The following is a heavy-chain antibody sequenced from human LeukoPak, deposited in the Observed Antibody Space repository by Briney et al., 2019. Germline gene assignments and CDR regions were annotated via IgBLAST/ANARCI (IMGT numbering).Heavy chain of an antibody. CDR2: IYYSGTT. CDR3: ARRGDILTDYAFDY. D-gene: IGHD3-9*01. Sequence: PSETLSLTCTVSGGSITSNSHHWDWIRQAPGKGLEWIGNIYYSGTTSYNPSLQSRVSISVDTSKNQFSLRLSSVTAADTAVHYCARRGDILTDYAFDYWGQGTLVTVSS. J-gene: IGHJ4*02. CDR1: GGSITSNSHH. V-gene: IGHV4-39*01.